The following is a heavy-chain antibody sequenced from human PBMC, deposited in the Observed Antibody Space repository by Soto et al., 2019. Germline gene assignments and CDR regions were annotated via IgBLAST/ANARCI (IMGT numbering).Heavy chain of an antibody. J-gene: IGHJ4*02. CDR1: GGTFSSYT. D-gene: IGHD3-9*01. CDR2: IIPILGIA. CDR3: ARDRDDTALDY. Sequence: QVQLVQSGAEVKKPGSSVKVSCKASGGTFSSYTISWVRQAPGQGLEWMGRIIPILGIANYAQKFQGRVTXTGXKSTSTAYMELSSLRSEDTAVYYCARDRDDTALDYWGQGTLVTVSS. V-gene: IGHV1-69*08.